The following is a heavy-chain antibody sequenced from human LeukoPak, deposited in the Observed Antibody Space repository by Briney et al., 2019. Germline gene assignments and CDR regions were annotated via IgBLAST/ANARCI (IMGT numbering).Heavy chain of an antibody. D-gene: IGHD3-10*01. CDR3: ARGALLGRFDY. CDR2: INHSGST. Sequence: PSETLSLTCAVYGGSFSGYYWSWIRQPPGKGLEWIGEINHSGSTNYNPPLKSRVTISVDTSKNQFSLKLSSVTAADTAVYYCARGALLGRFDYWGQGTLVTVSS. V-gene: IGHV4-34*01. J-gene: IGHJ4*02. CDR1: GGSFSGYY.